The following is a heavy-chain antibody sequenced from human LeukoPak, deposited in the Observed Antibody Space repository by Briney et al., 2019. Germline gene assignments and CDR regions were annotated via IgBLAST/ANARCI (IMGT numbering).Heavy chain of an antibody. Sequence: SETLSLTCTVSSGSMNNYYWSWIRQTPGKGLEWIGYILSSGSTNYNPSVKSRVTISVDTSKNQFSLKLSSVTAADTAVYYCARTNQISETAFDIWGQGTMVIVSS. CDR3: ARTNQISETAFDI. D-gene: IGHD1-14*01. V-gene: IGHV4-59*01. J-gene: IGHJ3*02. CDR1: SGSMNNYY. CDR2: ILSSGST.